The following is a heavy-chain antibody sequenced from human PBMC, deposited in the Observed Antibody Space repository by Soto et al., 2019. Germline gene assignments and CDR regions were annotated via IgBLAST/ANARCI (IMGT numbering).Heavy chain of an antibody. J-gene: IGHJ4*02. V-gene: IGHV3-48*03. CDR3: ARGSVLVGDFGDY. Sequence: GGSLRLSCVASGFTFSSYEMNWVRQAPGKGLEWVSYICSSGSTIYYADSVKGRFTISRDNAKNSLYLQMNSLRAEDTAVYYCARGSVLVGDFGDYWGQGTLVTVSS. D-gene: IGHD1-26*01. CDR1: GFTFSSYE. CDR2: ICSSGSTI.